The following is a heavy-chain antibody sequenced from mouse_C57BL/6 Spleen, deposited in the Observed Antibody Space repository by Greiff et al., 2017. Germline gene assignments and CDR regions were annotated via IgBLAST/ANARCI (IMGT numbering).Heavy chain of an antibody. V-gene: IGHV1-18*01. CDR2: INPSNGGT. J-gene: IGHJ2*01. CDR1: GYTFTDYN. CDR3: ARWGYFDY. Sequence: EVQLQQSGPELVKPGASVKIPCKASGYTFTDYNMDWVKQSHGKSLEWIGNINPSNGGTNYNEKFKSKATLTVDKSSSTAYMQLSSLTSEDSAVYYCARWGYFDYWGQGTTLTVSS.